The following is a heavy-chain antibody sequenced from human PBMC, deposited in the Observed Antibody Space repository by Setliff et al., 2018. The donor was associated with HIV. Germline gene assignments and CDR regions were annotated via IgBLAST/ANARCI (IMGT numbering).Heavy chain of an antibody. Sequence: SETLSLTCTVSGASISSGGFYWNWIRQRPGKGLEWIGHIHYSGNTYYNPSLKSRLSISLVTSTNHFSLKLMSMTAADTAVYYCARVRGDDYSGHIDHWGRGTLVTVS. D-gene: IGHD3-22*01. J-gene: IGHJ4*02. CDR1: GASISSGGFY. V-gene: IGHV4-31*03. CDR3: ARVRGDDYSGHIDH. CDR2: IHYSGNT.